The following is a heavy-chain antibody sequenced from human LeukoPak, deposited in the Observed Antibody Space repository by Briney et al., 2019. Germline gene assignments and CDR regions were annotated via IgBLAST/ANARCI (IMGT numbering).Heavy chain of an antibody. CDR3: ARRLSNYYDSSGYHLGDY. Sequence: GGSLRLSCAASGFTVSSNYMSWVRQAPGKGLEWVSVIYSGGSTYYADSVKGRFTISRDNSKNTLYLQMNSLRAEDTAVYYCARRLSNYYDSSGYHLGDYWGQGTPVTVSS. J-gene: IGHJ4*02. CDR1: GFTVSSNY. CDR2: IYSGGST. V-gene: IGHV3-66*01. D-gene: IGHD3-22*01.